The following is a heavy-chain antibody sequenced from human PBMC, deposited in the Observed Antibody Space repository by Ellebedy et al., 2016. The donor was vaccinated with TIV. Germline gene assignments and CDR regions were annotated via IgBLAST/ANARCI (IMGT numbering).Heavy chain of an antibody. CDR1: GYIFTTYA. Sequence: AASVKVSCKTSGYIFTTYAMHWVRQAPGQSLEWMGWINLGIGDTKYSQNFQGRVTITRDTSASTAYMELSSLRSEDTAVYYCARDRDYGTFDYWGQGTLVTVSS. CDR3: ARDRDYGTFDY. D-gene: IGHD4-17*01. V-gene: IGHV1-3*01. CDR2: INLGIGDT. J-gene: IGHJ4*02.